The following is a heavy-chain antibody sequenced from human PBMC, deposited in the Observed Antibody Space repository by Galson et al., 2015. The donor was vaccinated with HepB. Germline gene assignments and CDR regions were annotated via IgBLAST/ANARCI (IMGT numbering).Heavy chain of an antibody. CDR2: VSAYNGHT. CDR1: GYTFFSYG. V-gene: IGHV1-18*01. Sequence: SVKVSCKASGYTFFSYGISWVRQAPGQGLELMGWVSAYNGHTNYAQKLQGRVTMTTDTPTSTASMQLSSLRSDDTAVYYCARLGPRGFSGYDSPYYLDYWGQGTLITVSA. D-gene: IGHD5-12*01. CDR3: ARLGPRGFSGYDSPYYLDY. J-gene: IGHJ4*02.